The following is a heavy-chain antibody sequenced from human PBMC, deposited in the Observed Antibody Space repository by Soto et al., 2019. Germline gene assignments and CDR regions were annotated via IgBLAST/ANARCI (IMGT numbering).Heavy chain of an antibody. D-gene: IGHD3-10*01. V-gene: IGHV4-59*01. Sequence: QVQLQESGPGLVKPSETLSLTCTVSGGSISSYYWSWIRQPPGKGLEWIGYIYYSGSTNYNPSLKGRVTISVDTSKNQFSLKLSSVTAADTAVYYCARGGYYGSGSYYNGHNWFDPWGQGTLVTVSS. CDR3: ARGGYYGSGSYYNGHNWFDP. J-gene: IGHJ5*02. CDR2: IYYSGST. CDR1: GGSISSYY.